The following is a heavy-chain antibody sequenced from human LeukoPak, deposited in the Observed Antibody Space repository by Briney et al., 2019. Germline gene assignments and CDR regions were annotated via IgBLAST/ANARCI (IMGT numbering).Heavy chain of an antibody. D-gene: IGHD2-15*01. CDR3: ARGYCSGGSCYSSYYYSYMDV. J-gene: IGHJ6*03. CDR1: GGSINSYH. CDR2: IYYSGST. V-gene: IGHV4-59*12. Sequence: PSETLSLTCSVSGGSINSYHWNWLRQPPGKGLEWVGYIYYSGSTNYNPSLKSRVTISVDRSKNQFSLKLSSVTAADTAVYYCARGYCSGGSCYSSYYYSYMDVWGKGTTVTVSS.